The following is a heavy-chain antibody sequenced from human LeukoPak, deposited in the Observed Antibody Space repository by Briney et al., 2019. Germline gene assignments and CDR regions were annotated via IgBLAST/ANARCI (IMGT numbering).Heavy chain of an antibody. J-gene: IGHJ4*02. CDR3: ARGRGDYDSSGYYAGAGY. V-gene: IGHV4-39*07. CDR1: GGSISSSLYH. Sequence: SETLSLTCTVSGGSISSSLYHWGWIRQSPGKNLEWLGSIYYTGTTHYNPSLKSRVTISVDTSKNQFSLKLSSVTAADTAVYYCARGRGDYDSSGYYAGAGYWGQGTLVTVSS. CDR2: IYYTGTT. D-gene: IGHD3-22*01.